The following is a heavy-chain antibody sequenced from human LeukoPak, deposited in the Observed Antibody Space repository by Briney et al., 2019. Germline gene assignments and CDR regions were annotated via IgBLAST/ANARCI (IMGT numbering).Heavy chain of an antibody. D-gene: IGHD6-19*01. CDR1: GFTFDDYA. J-gene: IGHJ4*02. CDR2: ISWNSGSI. Sequence: GGSLRLSCAASGFTFDDYAMHWVRQAPGKGLEWVSGISWNSGSIGYADSVKGRFTISRDNAKNSLYLQLNSLRAEDTALYYCAKDSVAVAGHVGYWGQGTLVTVSS. CDR3: AKDSVAVAGHVGY. V-gene: IGHV3-9*01.